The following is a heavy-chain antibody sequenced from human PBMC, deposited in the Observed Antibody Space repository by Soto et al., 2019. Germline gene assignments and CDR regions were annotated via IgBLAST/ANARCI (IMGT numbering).Heavy chain of an antibody. D-gene: IGHD6-19*01. Sequence: EVQLLESGGGLVQPGGSLRLSCAASGFTFSSYAMSWVRQAPGKGLEWVSAISGSGGSTYYADSVKGRFTISRDNSKNTLYLQMNSLRAEDTAVYYCAKPNLAVDGNPPTRADYWGQGTLFTVSS. CDR1: GFTFSSYA. CDR3: AKPNLAVDGNPPTRADY. J-gene: IGHJ4*02. CDR2: ISGSGGST. V-gene: IGHV3-23*01.